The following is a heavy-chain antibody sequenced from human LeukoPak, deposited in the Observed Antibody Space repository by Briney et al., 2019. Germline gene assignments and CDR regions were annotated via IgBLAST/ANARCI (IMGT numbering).Heavy chain of an antibody. Sequence: GGSLRLSCVASGVTFSSYAMSWVRQAPGRGLAWVSGIGGTGGGTNYADSVNGRFTISGDNSKKTLYLQMNSLRAEDKAAYYCAKGARGSPRIPLVRGVQTYFDYWGQGTLVAVSS. CDR3: AKGARGSPRIPLVRGVQTYFDY. V-gene: IGHV3-23*01. CDR1: GVTFSSYA. CDR2: IGGTGGGT. D-gene: IGHD3-10*01. J-gene: IGHJ4*02.